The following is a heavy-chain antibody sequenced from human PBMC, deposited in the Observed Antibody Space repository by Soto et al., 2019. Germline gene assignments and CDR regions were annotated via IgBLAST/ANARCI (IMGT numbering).Heavy chain of an antibody. CDR2: IYYSGST. CDR3: ARLEDFYYYLDV. J-gene: IGHJ6*03. V-gene: IGHV4-59*08. D-gene: IGHD2-15*01. Sequence: QVQLQESGPGLVKPSETLSLTCTVSGGSISSYYWSWIRQPPGKGLEWIGYIYYSGSTNYNPSIRSRVTISVDTSKNQFSLKLSSVTAADTAVYYCARLEDFYYYLDVWGKGTTVTVSS. CDR1: GGSISSYY.